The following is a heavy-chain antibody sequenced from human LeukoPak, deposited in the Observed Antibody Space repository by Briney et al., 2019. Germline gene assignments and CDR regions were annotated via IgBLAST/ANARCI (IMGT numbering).Heavy chain of an antibody. CDR2: ISAYNGNT. J-gene: IGHJ4*02. V-gene: IGHV1-18*01. Sequence: ASVKVSCKASGYTFTSYGISWVRQAPGQGLEWMGWISAYNGNTNYAQKLQGRVTMTTDTSTSTAYMELRSLRSDDTAVYYCAREVKVYSSSSFDYWGQGTLVTVSS. CDR3: AREVKVYSSSSFDY. D-gene: IGHD6-6*01. CDR1: GYTFTSYG.